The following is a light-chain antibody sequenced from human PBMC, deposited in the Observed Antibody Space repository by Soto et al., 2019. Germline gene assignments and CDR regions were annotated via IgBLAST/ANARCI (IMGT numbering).Light chain of an antibody. V-gene: IGLV2-14*01. CDR3: CSHTGSSYV. J-gene: IGLJ1*01. CDR1: SIDVGGYDY. Sequence: QSALTQPASVSGSPGQSFTISCTGTSIDVGGYDYVSWYQQHPGKAPKLMIYDVSNRPSGVSNRFSGSKSGNTASLTISGLQAEDEADYYCCSHTGSSYVFGTGTKVTVL. CDR2: DVS.